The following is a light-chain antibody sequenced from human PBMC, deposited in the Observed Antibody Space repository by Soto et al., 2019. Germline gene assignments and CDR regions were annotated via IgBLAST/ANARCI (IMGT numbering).Light chain of an antibody. CDR3: SSYTSSSTWV. J-gene: IGLJ3*02. CDR1: SSDVGGYNY. V-gene: IGLV2-14*01. Sequence: QSALTQPASVSGSPGQSITISCTGTSSDVGGYNYVYWYQQHPGEAPKLMIYYVSNRPSGVSNRFSGSKSGNTASLTISGLQAEDEAEYYCSSYTSSSTWVFGGGTKVTVL. CDR2: YVS.